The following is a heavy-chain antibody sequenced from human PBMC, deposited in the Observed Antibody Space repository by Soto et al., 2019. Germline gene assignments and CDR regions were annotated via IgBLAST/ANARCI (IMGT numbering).Heavy chain of an antibody. CDR3: XXVXGXXXGTTDY. CDR2: ISAYTGNP. D-gene: IGHD1-1*01. CDR1: GYTFTSYG. J-gene: IGHJ4*02. Sequence: QVQLVQSGTEVKKPGASVKVSCKGSGYTFTSYGIXXXXXXXXXXXEWMGWISAYTGNPNYAQKLQGRVTMTTDTXXXXXXXXXXXXXXXXXXXXXXXXVXGXXXGTTDYWGQGTLVTVSS. V-gene: IGHV1-18*01.